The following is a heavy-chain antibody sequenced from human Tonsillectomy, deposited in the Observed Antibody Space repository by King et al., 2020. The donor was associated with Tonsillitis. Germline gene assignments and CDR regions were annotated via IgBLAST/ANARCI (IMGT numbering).Heavy chain of an antibody. CDR2: IKSKTDGGTT. V-gene: IGHV3-15*07. Sequence: EQLVESGGGLVKPGGSLRVSCAASGFTFSNAWMNWVRQAPGKGLEWVGRIKSKTDGGTTDYTAPVKGRFNISRDDSKNTLYLEMNRLRTEDTAVYYCTTRFRGFDYWGQGTLVTVSS. CDR1: GFTFSNAW. CDR3: TTRFRGFDY. J-gene: IGHJ4*02. D-gene: IGHD3-10*01.